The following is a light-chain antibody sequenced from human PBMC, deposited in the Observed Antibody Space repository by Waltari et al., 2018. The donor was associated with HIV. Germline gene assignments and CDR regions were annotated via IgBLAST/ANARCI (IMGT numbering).Light chain of an antibody. CDR3: HQYGTSPQT. CDR1: QTVTSNY. CDR2: GAS. J-gene: IGKJ2*01. V-gene: IGKV3-20*01. Sequence: EIVLTQSPRTLSLSPGERATTSCRASQTVTSNYLAWYQMKPGQAPRLLIYGASIRATGVPDKFSGSGSGTDFTLTIGRLQPEDFAVYYCHQYGTSPQTFGQGSKVEIK.